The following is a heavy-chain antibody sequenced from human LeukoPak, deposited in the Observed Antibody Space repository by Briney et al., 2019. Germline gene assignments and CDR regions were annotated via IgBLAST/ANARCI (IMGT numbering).Heavy chain of an antibody. Sequence: ASVKVSCKCSGYSFISYGINWVRQAPGQGLEWMGWISGNSGNTKYADKFQGRVTRTTDTSTETVYMELRSLRSDDTAVYYCARSGFTVVPIAHYHDGMDVWGHGTTVTVSS. CDR3: ARSGFTVVPIAHYHDGMDV. CDR2: ISGNSGNT. D-gene: IGHD2-2*01. V-gene: IGHV1-18*01. J-gene: IGHJ6*02. CDR1: GYSFISYG.